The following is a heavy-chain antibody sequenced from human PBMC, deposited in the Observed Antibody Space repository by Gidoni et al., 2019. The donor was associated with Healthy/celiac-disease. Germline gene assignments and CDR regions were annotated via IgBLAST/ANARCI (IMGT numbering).Heavy chain of an antibody. Sequence: QVQLGESGGGVVQPGRALRLAGASSGFTYSSYAMHWVRQAPGKGLEWVAVISYDGSNKYYADSVKCRFTISRDNSKNTLYLQMNSLRAEDTAVYYCARDEAAGTIYYGMDVWGQGTTVTVSS. J-gene: IGHJ6*02. CDR3: ARDEAAGTIYYGMDV. CDR2: ISYDGSNK. V-gene: IGHV3-30*04. CDR1: GFTYSSYA. D-gene: IGHD6-13*01.